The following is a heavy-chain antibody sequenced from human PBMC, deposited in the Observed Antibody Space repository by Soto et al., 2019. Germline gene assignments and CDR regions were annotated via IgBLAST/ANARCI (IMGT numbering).Heavy chain of an antibody. V-gene: IGHV5-51*01. J-gene: IGHJ5*02. D-gene: IGHD3-3*01. Sequence: GESLKISCKGSGYSFTSYWIGWVRQMPGKGLEWMGIIYPGDSDTRYSPSFQGQVTISADKSISTAYLQWSSLKASDTAMYYCARAYYDFWSGYYTVPWFDPWGQGTLVTVSS. CDR3: ARAYYDFWSGYYTVPWFDP. CDR1: GYSFTSYW. CDR2: IYPGDSDT.